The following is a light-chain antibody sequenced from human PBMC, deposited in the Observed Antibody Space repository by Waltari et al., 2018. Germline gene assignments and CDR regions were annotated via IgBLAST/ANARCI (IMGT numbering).Light chain of an antibody. CDR1: SVSLSTTSY. CDR3: ALSMGSGIWV. J-gene: IGLJ3*02. Sequence: QTVVTQEPSLSVSPGGTVTLTCALSSVSLSTTSYATWYQQTPGQAPRTLVYKANARSSGVPDRFSGSILENTAALTITGAQADDESDYYCALSMGSGIWVFGGGTRLTVL. V-gene: IGLV8-61*01. CDR2: KAN.